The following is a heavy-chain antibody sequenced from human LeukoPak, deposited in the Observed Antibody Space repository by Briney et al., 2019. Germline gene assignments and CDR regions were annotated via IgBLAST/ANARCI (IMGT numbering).Heavy chain of an antibody. Sequence: PSETLSLTCTVSGGSISTYYWGWIRQPPGKGLEWIGCIYYSGSTNRNPSLESRVTISVATSQNQFSLRLSSVTAADTAVYYCARESYGFGPFDYWGQGTLVTVSS. CDR2: IYYSGST. D-gene: IGHD4-17*01. CDR1: GGSISTYY. J-gene: IGHJ4*02. V-gene: IGHV4-59*01. CDR3: ARESYGFGPFDY.